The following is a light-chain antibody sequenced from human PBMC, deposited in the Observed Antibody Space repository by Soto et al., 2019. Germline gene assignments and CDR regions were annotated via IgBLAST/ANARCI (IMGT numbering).Light chain of an antibody. Sequence: QSVLTQPPSASGTPGQRVTISCSGSSSNIGSNTVNWYQQLPGTAPKLLIYSYNQRPSGVPDRFSGSKSVTSASLAISGLQSEDEADYYCAAWDDSLNGYVFGTGTKLTGL. CDR2: SYN. J-gene: IGLJ1*01. V-gene: IGLV1-44*01. CDR1: SSNIGSNT. CDR3: AAWDDSLNGYV.